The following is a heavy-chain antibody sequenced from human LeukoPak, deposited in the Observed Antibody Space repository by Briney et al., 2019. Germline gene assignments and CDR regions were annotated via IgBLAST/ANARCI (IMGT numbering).Heavy chain of an antibody. V-gene: IGHV4-31*03. J-gene: IGHJ4*02. D-gene: IGHD1-1*01. CDR2: IYYSGST. Sequence: PSETLSLTCTVSGGSISSGGYYWSWIRQHPGKGLEWIGYIYYSGSTYYNPSLKSRVTMSVDTSKNQFSLKLSSVTAADTAVYYCARVSRRGTYFDYWGQGTLVTVSS. CDR3: ARVSRRGTYFDY. CDR1: GGSISSGGYY.